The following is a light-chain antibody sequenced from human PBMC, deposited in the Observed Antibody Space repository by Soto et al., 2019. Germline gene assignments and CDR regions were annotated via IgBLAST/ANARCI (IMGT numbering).Light chain of an antibody. CDR1: SYNIGAGYD. CDR2: DDT. CDR3: QSSDSSLSGSVV. V-gene: IGLV1-40*01. J-gene: IGLJ2*01. Sequence: QSVLTQPPSVSGAPGQRVTISCAGSSYNIGAGYDVNWYQQLPRTAPKLLIYDDTNRPSGVPDRFSGSKSATSASLAITGLQAEDEANCYCQSSDSSLSGSVVFGGGTKLTVL.